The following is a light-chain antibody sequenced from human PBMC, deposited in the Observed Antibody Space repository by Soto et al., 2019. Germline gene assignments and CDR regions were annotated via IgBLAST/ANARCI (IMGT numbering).Light chain of an antibody. J-gene: IGKJ4*01. CDR3: HQYHSLPLT. V-gene: IGKV1-33*01. CDR1: QDISNS. CDR2: DAS. Sequence: DIQMTQSPSSLSASVGDRVTITCQASQDISNSISWYQQRPGKAPKLVIHDASTLETVVPSRLSGSGSGTEFTFTITTLQSEDIASYFCHQYHSLPLTFGGGTKVEI.